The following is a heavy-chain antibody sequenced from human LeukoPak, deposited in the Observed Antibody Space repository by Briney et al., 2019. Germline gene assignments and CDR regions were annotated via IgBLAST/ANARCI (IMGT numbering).Heavy chain of an antibody. J-gene: IGHJ5*02. V-gene: IGHV4-38-2*02. Sequence: SETLSLTCTVSGYSISSGYYWGCIRQPPGKGLEWIGSIYHSGSTYYNPSLKSRVTISVDTSKNQFSLKLSSVTAADTAVYYCARGIRNWFDPWGQGTLVTVSS. CDR1: GYSISSGYY. CDR3: ARGIRNWFDP. CDR2: IYHSGST.